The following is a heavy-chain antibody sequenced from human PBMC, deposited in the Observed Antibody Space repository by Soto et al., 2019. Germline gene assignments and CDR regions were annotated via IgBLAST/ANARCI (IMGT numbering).Heavy chain of an antibody. J-gene: IGHJ4*02. CDR2: IWHDGSEI. CDR1: GPIFNGYG. CDR3: ARDGIGGTDFRGFLEY. V-gene: IGHV3-33*01. Sequence: QVQLEQSGGGVVQPGGSLRLSCVVPGPIFNGYGMHWVRQAPGKGLEWVAVIWHDGSEIYYADSVKGRFTISRDNSKNTQYLQMNSLRVEDTAVYYCARDGIGGTDFRGFLEYWGQGTLVTVSS. D-gene: IGHD1-7*01.